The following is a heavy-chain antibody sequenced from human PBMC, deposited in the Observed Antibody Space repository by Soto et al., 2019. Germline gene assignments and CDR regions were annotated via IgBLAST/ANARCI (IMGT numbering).Heavy chain of an antibody. D-gene: IGHD6-13*01. CDR3: ARDLAAAEPEYFQH. CDR1: GFTFSSYA. Sequence: PGGSLRLSCAASGFTFSSYAMHWVRQAPGKGLEWVAVISYDGSNKYYADSVKGRFTISRDNSKNTLYLQMNSLRAEDTAVYYCARDLAAAEPEYFQHWGQGT. V-gene: IGHV3-30-3*01. CDR2: ISYDGSNK. J-gene: IGHJ1*01.